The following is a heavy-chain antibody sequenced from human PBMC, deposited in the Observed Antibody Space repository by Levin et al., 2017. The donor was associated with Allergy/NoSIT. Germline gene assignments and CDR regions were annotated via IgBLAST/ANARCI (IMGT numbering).Heavy chain of an antibody. Sequence: NPSETLSLTCTVSGGSINSYYWSWIRQPPGKGLEWLGYIYYSGSTNYNPSLKSRVTISVDTSKNQFSLKLSSATAADTAVYYCARHHCSSSSGWTFDYWGQGTLVTVSS. D-gene: IGHD2-2*01. CDR1: GGSINSYY. J-gene: IGHJ4*02. CDR3: ARHHCSSSSGWTFDY. CDR2: IYYSGST. V-gene: IGHV4-59*08.